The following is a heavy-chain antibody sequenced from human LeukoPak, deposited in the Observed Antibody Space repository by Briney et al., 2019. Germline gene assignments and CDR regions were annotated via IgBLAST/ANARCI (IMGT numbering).Heavy chain of an antibody. J-gene: IGHJ5*02. CDR3: ARVLGYCSSTSCYSWFDP. V-gene: IGHV3-11*06. Sequence: GGSLRLSCAASGFTFSDYYMSWIRQAPGKGLEWVSYISSSSSYTNYADSVKGRFTISRDNAKNSLHLQMNSLRAEDTAVYYCARVLGYCSSTSCYSWFDPWGQGTLVTVSS. D-gene: IGHD2-2*01. CDR1: GFTFSDYY. CDR2: ISSSSSYT.